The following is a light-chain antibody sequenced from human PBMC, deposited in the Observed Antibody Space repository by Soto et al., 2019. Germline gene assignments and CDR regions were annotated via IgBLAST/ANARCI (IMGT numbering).Light chain of an antibody. CDR3: QQYGSSWT. CDR2: GAS. Sequence: EMVLTQSPGTLSLSPGERATLSCRASQCVSSYIAWYQQKPGQAPRLLIHGASSRATGIPDRFSGSGSGTDFTLTINRLEPEDFAVYYCQQYGSSWTFGQGTKVEIK. V-gene: IGKV3-20*01. CDR1: QCVSSY. J-gene: IGKJ1*01.